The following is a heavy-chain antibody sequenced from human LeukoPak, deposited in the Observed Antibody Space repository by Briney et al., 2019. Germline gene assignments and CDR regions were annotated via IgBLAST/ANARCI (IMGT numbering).Heavy chain of an antibody. CDR2: ISYDGSNK. D-gene: IGHD6-13*01. V-gene: IGHV3-30*18. CDR3: AKGSLY. J-gene: IGHJ4*02. CDR1: GLTFSSYG. Sequence: GGSLRLSCAASGLTFSSYGMHWVRQAPGKGLEWVAVISYDGSNKYYADSVKGRFTISRDNSKNTLYLQMNSLRAEDTAVYYCAKGSLYWGQGTLVTVSS.